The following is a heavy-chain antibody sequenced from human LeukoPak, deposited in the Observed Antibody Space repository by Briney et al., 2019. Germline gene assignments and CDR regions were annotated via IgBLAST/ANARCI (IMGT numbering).Heavy chain of an antibody. CDR3: ARVPETTQLFDY. CDR2: INWNDGST. CDR1: GFTFDAYG. V-gene: IGHV3-20*04. J-gene: IGHJ4*02. Sequence: GGSLRLSCAASGFTFDAYGLSWVRQAPGKGLEWVSGINWNDGSTDYADSVKGRFTISRDKAKNSLYLQMNSLRAEDMALYYCARVPETTQLFDYWGQGTLVTVSS. D-gene: IGHD1-14*01.